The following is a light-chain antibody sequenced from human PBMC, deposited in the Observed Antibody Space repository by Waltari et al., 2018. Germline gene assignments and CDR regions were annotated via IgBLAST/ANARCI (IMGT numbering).Light chain of an antibody. CDR2: WAA. CDR1: QSVLYSSNNKNY. V-gene: IGKV4-1*01. CDR3: QQYYTTPIT. Sequence: DIVMTHSPDSLAVSLRARATINCQPSQSVLYSSNNKNYLAWYQQKPGQPPKLLIYWAATRESGVPDRFSGSGSGTDFTLTISSLQAEDVAVYYCQQYYTTPITFGQGTRLEIK. J-gene: IGKJ5*01.